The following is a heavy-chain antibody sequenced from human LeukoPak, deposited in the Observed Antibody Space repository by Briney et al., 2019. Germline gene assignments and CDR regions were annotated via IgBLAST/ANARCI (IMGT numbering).Heavy chain of an antibody. Sequence: GGSLRLSCAASGFALSHYSLTWVRHAPGKGLEWVSSISTTSAYIHYAESVKGRFSISRDNIDNVVYLQMNSLRGEDTAVYYCARVAVAGPTGWFDSWGQGTLVTVSS. CDR1: GFALSHYS. CDR2: ISTTSAYI. J-gene: IGHJ5*01. D-gene: IGHD6-19*01. CDR3: ARVAVAGPTGWFDS. V-gene: IGHV3-21*01.